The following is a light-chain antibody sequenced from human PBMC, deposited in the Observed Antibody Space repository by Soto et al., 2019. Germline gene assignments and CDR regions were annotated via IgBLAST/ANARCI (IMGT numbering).Light chain of an antibody. CDR1: QSIGTD. Sequence: IVLTQSPSTLSLSPGERVTLSCRASQSIGTDLVWYQQKPGQSPRLLISEASNRATDIPVRFSGSGSGTDFTLTITGLEPEDFAVYHCQQRRDWPLTFGGGNRVEIK. CDR2: EAS. CDR3: QQRRDWPLT. V-gene: IGKV3-11*01. J-gene: IGKJ4*01.